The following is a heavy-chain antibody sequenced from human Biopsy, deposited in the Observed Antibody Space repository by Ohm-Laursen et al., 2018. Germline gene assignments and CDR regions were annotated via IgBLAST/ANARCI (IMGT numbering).Heavy chain of an antibody. CDR2: VYYTGST. CDR3: ARDRGYYSDRTFPRYFDL. J-gene: IGHJ2*01. Sequence: SETLSLTCTVSGDSISSYYWSWIRQPPGKGLQWIGYVYYTGSTDYNPSLQSRVTISVDTSKNHFSLRLRSVTPADTAIYYCARDRGYYSDRTFPRYFDLWGRGTLVTVSS. V-gene: IGHV4-59*01. D-gene: IGHD3-22*01. CDR1: GDSISSYY.